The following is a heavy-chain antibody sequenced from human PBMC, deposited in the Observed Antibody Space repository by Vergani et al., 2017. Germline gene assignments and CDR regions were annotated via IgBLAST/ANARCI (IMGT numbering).Heavy chain of an antibody. CDR2: LSASDRRT. Sequence: EVQLLESGGDLVQPGGSLRLSCAASGFTFIMHAMSWVRQAPGKGLEWVSTLSASDRRTHYADSVKGRFTISRDNSKNTLYLQMNSLRAEDTAVYYCAREWEQQLSNWGQGTLVTVSS. D-gene: IGHD6-13*01. V-gene: IGHV3-23*01. CDR3: AREWEQQLSN. J-gene: IGHJ4*02. CDR1: GFTFIMHA.